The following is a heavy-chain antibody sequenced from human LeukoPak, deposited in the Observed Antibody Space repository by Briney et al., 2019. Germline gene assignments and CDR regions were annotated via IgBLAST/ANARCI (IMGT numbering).Heavy chain of an antibody. CDR3: ARRLIGSYGDYWFDP. Sequence: GGSLRLSCAASGFTFSGYGMHWVRQAPGKGLEWVAFVRYDSSNKYYADSVKGRFTISRDNAKNSLYLQMNSLRAEDTAVYYCARRLIGSYGDYWFDPWGQGTLVTVSS. V-gene: IGHV3-30*02. D-gene: IGHD4-17*01. CDR2: VRYDSSNK. J-gene: IGHJ5*02. CDR1: GFTFSGYG.